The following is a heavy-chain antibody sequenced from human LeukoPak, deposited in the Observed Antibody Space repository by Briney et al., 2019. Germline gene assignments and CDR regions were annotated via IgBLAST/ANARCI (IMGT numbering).Heavy chain of an antibody. CDR3: ARFPNGPVPGSGAFDY. Sequence: PSQTLSLTCTVSGGSISSGSYYWSWIRQPPGKGLEWIGYIYYSGSTYYNPSLKSRVTISVDTSKNQFSLKLSSVTAADTAVYYCARFPNGPVPGSGAFDYWGQGTLVTVSS. D-gene: IGHD3-10*01. V-gene: IGHV4-30-4*08. CDR1: GGSISSGSYY. J-gene: IGHJ4*02. CDR2: IYYSGST.